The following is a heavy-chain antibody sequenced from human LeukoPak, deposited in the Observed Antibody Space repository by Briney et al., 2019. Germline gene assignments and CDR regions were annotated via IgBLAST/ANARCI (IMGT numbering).Heavy chain of an antibody. V-gene: IGHV4-59*08. CDR3: ARTTRYYDSSGCFDF. CDR1: GGSITNYF. D-gene: IGHD3-22*01. J-gene: IGHJ4*02. CDR2: IYYSGST. Sequence: PSETLSLTCTVSGGSITNYFWSWIRQPPGKGLEWIAYIYYSGSTNYNPSLKSRVTISVDTSKNQFSLKLSSVTAADTAVYYCARTTRYYDSSGCFDFWGQGTLVTVSS.